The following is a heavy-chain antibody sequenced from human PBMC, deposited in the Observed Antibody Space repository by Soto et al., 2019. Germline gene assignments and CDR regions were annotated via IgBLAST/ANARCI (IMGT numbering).Heavy chain of an antibody. V-gene: IGHV3-7*01. D-gene: IGHD6-6*01. CDR2: IKQDGSEK. CDR1: GFTFISYW. CDR3: ASLAAARRWVGI. Sequence: PGGSLRLSCAASGFTFISYWIICVRQAPGKGLEWVANIKQDGSEKYYVDSVKGRFTISRDNAKNSLYLQMNSLRAEDTAVYYCASLAAARRWVGIWGQGTMVTVSS. J-gene: IGHJ3*02.